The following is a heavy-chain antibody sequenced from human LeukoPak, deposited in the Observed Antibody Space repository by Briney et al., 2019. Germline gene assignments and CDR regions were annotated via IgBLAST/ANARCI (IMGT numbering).Heavy chain of an antibody. CDR1: GFTFSSYA. CDR3: AKDDYDYVWGSLGESS. CDR2: MSGSGGRT. D-gene: IGHD3-16*01. Sequence: GGSLRLSCAASGFTFSSYAMSWVRQAPRKGLEWVSAMSGSGGRTYYADSVKGRFTISRDNSKNTLYLQMTSLRAEDTAVYYCAKDDYDYVWGSLGESSWGQGTLVTVSS. V-gene: IGHV3-23*01. J-gene: IGHJ5*02.